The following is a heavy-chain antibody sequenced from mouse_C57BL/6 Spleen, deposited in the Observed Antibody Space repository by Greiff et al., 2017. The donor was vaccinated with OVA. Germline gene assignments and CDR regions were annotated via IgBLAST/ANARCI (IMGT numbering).Heavy chain of an antibody. CDR1: GISITTGNYR. Sequence: VQLKESGPGLVKPSQSVFLTCTVTGISITTGNYRWSWIRQFPGNKLEWIGYIYYSGTITYNPSLTSRTTITRDTPNNQFFLEMNSLTAEDTATYYCARDDYYGSLDYWGQGTTLTVSS. J-gene: IGHJ2*01. CDR2: IYYSGTI. D-gene: IGHD1-1*01. CDR3: ARDDYYGSLDY. V-gene: IGHV3-5*01.